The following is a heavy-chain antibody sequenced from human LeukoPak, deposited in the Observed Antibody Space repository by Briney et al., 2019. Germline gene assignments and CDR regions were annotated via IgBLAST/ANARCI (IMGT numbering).Heavy chain of an antibody. D-gene: IGHD6-13*01. CDR1: GFTFSSYA. CDR3: AKDWGIGSSLADY. V-gene: IGHV3-64*01. CDR2: ISSNGGST. Sequence: GGSLRLSCAASGFTFSSYAMHWVRQAPGKGLEYVSAISSNGGSTYYANSVKGRFTISRDNSKNTLYLQMNSLRAEDTAVYYCAKDWGIGSSLADYWGQGTLVTVSS. J-gene: IGHJ4*02.